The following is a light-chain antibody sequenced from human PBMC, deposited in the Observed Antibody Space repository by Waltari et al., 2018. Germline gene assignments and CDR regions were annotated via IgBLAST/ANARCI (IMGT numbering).Light chain of an antibody. J-gene: IGLJ2*01. V-gene: IGLV2-23*02. CDR3: CSYAGSGSSVV. CDR1: SSKVGTYNL. CDR2: EVS. Sequence: QSALTQPASVSGSPGQSITISCTGTSSKVGTYNLVSWYQQHPGKAPKLIIYEVSQRPSGVSNRFSGSKSGTTASLTISGLQAEDEADFYCCSYAGSGSSVVFGGGTKLTVL.